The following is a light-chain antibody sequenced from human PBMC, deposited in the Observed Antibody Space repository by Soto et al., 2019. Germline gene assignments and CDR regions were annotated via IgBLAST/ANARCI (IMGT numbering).Light chain of an antibody. CDR1: QSVSSSY. J-gene: IGKJ1*01. V-gene: IGKV3-20*01. CDR2: DVS. Sequence: EIVLTQSPGTLSLSPGERATLSCRSSQSVSSSYLAWYQQKPGQAPRLLIYDVSSRATGIPDRFSGSGSGTDFNLTISRLEPEDFEVYYCQQYGSSPTFGQGTKVEIK. CDR3: QQYGSSPT.